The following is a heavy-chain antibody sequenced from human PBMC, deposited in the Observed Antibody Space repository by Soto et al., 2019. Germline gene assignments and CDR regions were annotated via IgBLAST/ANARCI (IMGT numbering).Heavy chain of an antibody. J-gene: IGHJ4*02. D-gene: IGHD6-6*01. CDR3: ARVGSSSEIDY. CDR1: GFTFSSYG. CDR2: IWYDGSNK. Sequence: QVQLVESGGGVVQPGRSLRISCAASGFTFSSYGMHWVRQAPGKGLEWVAVIWYDGSNKYYADSVKGRFTISRDNSKNTLYLQMNSLRAEDTAVYYCARVGSSSEIDYWGQGTLVTVSS. V-gene: IGHV3-33*01.